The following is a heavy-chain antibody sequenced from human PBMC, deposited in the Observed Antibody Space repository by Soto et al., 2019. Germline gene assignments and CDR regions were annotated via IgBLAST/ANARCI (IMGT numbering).Heavy chain of an antibody. Sequence: QVQLVGSGGGVVQPGTSLRLSCAASGFTFSIYAMHWVRQAPEKGLEWVAVISSAGTNKNHADSVRGRFSISRDNXXNMLQLKMDNMRVDDTAVYYCVRSNSEAGWGQFDYWGQGTLVTVSS. D-gene: IGHD3-16*01. CDR1: GFTFSIYA. CDR2: ISSAGTNK. J-gene: IGHJ4*02. CDR3: VRSNSEAGWGQFDY. V-gene: IGHV3-30-3*01.